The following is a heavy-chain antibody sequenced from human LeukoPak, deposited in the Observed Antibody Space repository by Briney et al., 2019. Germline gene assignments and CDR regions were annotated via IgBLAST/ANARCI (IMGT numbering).Heavy chain of an antibody. Sequence: GGSLRLPCAASGFTFSTYSMNWVRQAPGKGLEWVSSISSSGSYIYYADSVKGRFTISRDNARNSLYLQMNSLRAEDTAVYFCAKRAMVGTTPLYYFDYWGQGTLVTVSS. V-gene: IGHV3-21*01. CDR3: AKRAMVGTTPLYYFDY. J-gene: IGHJ4*02. D-gene: IGHD4/OR15-4a*01. CDR1: GFTFSTYS. CDR2: ISSSGSYI.